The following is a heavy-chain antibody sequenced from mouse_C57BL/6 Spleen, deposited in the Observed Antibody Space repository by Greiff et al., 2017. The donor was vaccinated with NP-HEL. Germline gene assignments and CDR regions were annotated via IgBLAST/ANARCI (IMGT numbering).Heavy chain of an antibody. D-gene: IGHD3-3*01. Sequence: QVQLQQPGAELVMPGASVKLSCKASGYTFTSYWMHWVKQRPGQGLEWIGEIDPSDSYTNYNQKFKGKSTLTVDKSSSTAYMQLSSLTSEDSAVYYCARRDVYWYFDVWGTGTTVTVSS. CDR2: IDPSDSYT. CDR1: GYTFTSYW. CDR3: ARRDVYWYFDV. V-gene: IGHV1-69*01. J-gene: IGHJ1*03.